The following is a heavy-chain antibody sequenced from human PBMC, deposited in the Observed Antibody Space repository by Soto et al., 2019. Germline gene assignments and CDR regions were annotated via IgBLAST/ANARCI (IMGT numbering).Heavy chain of an antibody. J-gene: IGHJ6*03. D-gene: IGHD3-16*02. CDR1: GFTFSSYG. CDR2: ISYDGSNK. Sequence: GGSLRLSCAASGFTFSSYGMHWVRQAPGKGLEWVAVISYDGSNKYYADSVKGRFTISRDNSKNTLYLQMNSLRAEDTAVYYCAKDFDRVGPPWYGIVSYYYYMDVLGKGNTVTVSS. V-gene: IGHV3-30*18. CDR3: AKDFDRVGPPWYGIVSYYYYMDV.